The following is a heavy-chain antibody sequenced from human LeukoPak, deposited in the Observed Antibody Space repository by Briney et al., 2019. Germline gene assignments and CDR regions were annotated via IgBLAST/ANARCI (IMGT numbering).Heavy chain of an antibody. CDR2: ISSSGSTI. J-gene: IGHJ6*03. CDR1: GFTFNSYE. V-gene: IGHV3-48*03. Sequence: QAGGSLRLSCAASGFTFNSYEMNWVRQAPGKGLEWVSYISSSGSTIYYADSVKGRFTISRDNAKNSLCLQMNSLRAEDTALYYCARDIQYSSSSRAPYYMDVWGKGTTVTVSS. D-gene: IGHD6-6*01. CDR3: ARDIQYSSSSRAPYYMDV.